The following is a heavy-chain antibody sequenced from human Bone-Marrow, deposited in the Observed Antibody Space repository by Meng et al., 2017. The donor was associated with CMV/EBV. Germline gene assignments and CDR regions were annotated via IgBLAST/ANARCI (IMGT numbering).Heavy chain of an antibody. D-gene: IGHD3-3*01. V-gene: IGHV1-46*01. CDR2: INPSGGST. J-gene: IGHJ4*02. CDR1: GYTFTSYY. Sequence: ASVKVSCKASGYTFTSYYMHWVRQAPGQGLEWMGIINPSGGSTSYAQKFQGRVTMTRDTSTSTVYMELSSLRSEDTAVYYCARSISPVFGVVRPLDYWGQGTRVTGSS. CDR3: ARSISPVFGVVRPLDY.